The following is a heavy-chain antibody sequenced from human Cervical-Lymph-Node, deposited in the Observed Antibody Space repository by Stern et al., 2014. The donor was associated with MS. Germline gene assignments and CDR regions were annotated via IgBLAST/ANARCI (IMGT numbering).Heavy chain of an antibody. CDR3: ARDSDILFAMDV. CDR2: IIPMFGTA. CDR1: GGTFSKDA. J-gene: IGHJ6*02. V-gene: IGHV1-69*01. D-gene: IGHD2-15*01. Sequence: QLVQSGAEVKKPGSSVKVSCKASGGTFSKDAFSWVRQAPGQGLEWMGGIIPMFGTANYAQKFQGRVTITADESTNTAYMVLSSLKFDDTAVYYCARDSDILFAMDVWGQGTTVTVSS.